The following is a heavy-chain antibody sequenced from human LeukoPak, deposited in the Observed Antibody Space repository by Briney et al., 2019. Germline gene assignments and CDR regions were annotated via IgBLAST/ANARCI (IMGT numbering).Heavy chain of an antibody. CDR3: AGGGDILTGYYKGIGRHETDAFDI. CDR2: ISSSSSYM. Sequence: GGSLRLSCAASGFTFSSYSMNCVRQAPGKGLEWVSSISSSSSYMYYADSVKGRFTISRDNAKNSLYLQMNSLRAEDTAVYYCAGGGDILTGYYKGIGRHETDAFDIWGQGTMVTVSS. J-gene: IGHJ3*02. D-gene: IGHD3-9*01. V-gene: IGHV3-21*01. CDR1: GFTFSSYS.